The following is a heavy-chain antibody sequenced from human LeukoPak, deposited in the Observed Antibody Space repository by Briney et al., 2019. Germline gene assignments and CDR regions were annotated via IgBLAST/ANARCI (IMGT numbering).Heavy chain of an antibody. CDR1: GYTFTSYA. CDR2: INAGNGNT. Sequence: GASVKVSCKASGYTFTSYAMHWVRQAPGQRLEWMGWINAGNGNTKYSQKFQGRVTITRDTSASTAYMELSSLRSDDTAVYYCARPTLGTRIAAAGKGAYDYWGQGTLVTVSS. D-gene: IGHD6-13*01. J-gene: IGHJ4*02. V-gene: IGHV1-3*01. CDR3: ARPTLGTRIAAAGKGAYDY.